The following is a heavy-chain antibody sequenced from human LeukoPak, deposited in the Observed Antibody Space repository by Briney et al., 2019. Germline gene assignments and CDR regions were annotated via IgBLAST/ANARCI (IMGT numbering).Heavy chain of an antibody. CDR2: IRYDGSNK. CDR3: ARPHFDD. CDR1: GFRFSSYG. J-gene: IGHJ4*02. Sequence: PGGSLRLSCAASGFRFSSYGMHWVRQAPGKGLEWVAFIRYDGSNKYYADSVKGRFTISRDNSKNTLYLQMNSLRAGDTAVYYCARPHFDDWGQGTLVTVSS. V-gene: IGHV3-30*02.